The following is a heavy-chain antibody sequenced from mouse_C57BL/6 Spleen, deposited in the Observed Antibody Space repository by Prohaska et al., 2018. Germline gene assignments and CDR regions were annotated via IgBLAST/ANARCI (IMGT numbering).Heavy chain of an antibody. CDR3: AREKPNSDLYYDV. CDR1: GYVFRSYW. V-gene: IGHV1-82*01. J-gene: IGHJ1*03. CDR2: IYHGDGDT. Sequence: QVQLQQSGAELVKSGASVKISCKAFGYVFRSYWMTWVKQRHGNGLEWIGRIYHGDGDTNYNGKFKCNATLTADKSSSTAYMQLSRLTSEDSAVYFCAREKPNSDLYYDVCGTGTTVTVTA. D-gene: IGHD6-1*01.